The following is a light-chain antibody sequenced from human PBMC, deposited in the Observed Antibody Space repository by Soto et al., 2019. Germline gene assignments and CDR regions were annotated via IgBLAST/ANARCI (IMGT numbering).Light chain of an antibody. CDR1: QSLLHSNGYNY. V-gene: IGKV2-28*01. CDR3: MQALQTPLFT. Sequence: DLVMTQSPVSLPVTPGEPASISCRSSQSLLHSNGYNYLDWYLQKPGQSPQLLIYLGSTRASGVPDRFSGSGSGTDFTLKISRVEAEDVGVYYCMQALQTPLFTFGPGTKVDIK. CDR2: LGS. J-gene: IGKJ3*01.